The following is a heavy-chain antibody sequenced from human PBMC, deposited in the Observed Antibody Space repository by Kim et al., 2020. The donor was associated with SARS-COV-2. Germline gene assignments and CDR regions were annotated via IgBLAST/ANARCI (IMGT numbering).Heavy chain of an antibody. CDR1: GYNFANYW. V-gene: IGHV5-51*01. J-gene: IGHJ4*02. Sequence: GESLKISCHGSGYNFANYWIGWVRQMPGKGLEWVGIIQPADSDVRYGPSFQGHVTISADQSSSTAYLHRSRLKASDTAVYYCATRLDSYGYLRYFDSWGQGTLLTVPS. CDR2: IQPADSDV. D-gene: IGHD5-18*01. CDR3: ATRLDSYGYLRYFDS.